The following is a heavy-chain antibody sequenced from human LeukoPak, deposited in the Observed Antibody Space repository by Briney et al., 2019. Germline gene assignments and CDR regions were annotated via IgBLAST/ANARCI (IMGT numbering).Heavy chain of an antibody. CDR3: ARDRREAAYLGNRFDP. CDR1: GFTFSDYY. J-gene: IGHJ5*01. D-gene: IGHD6-13*01. V-gene: IGHV3-11*01. CDR2: ISGSGAVV. Sequence: PGGSLRLSCGASGFTFSDYYMTWIRQAPGKGLEWLSYISGSGAVVSYADSVKGRFTISRDNANNSVYLQMDCLRAEDTAVYYCARDRREAAYLGNRFDPRGQGALVTVSS.